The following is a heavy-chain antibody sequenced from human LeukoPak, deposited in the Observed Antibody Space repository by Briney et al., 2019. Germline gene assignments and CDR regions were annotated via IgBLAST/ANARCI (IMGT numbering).Heavy chain of an antibody. J-gene: IGHJ5*02. CDR3: AKAGSGGYYQSWFDP. D-gene: IGHD3-10*01. CDR2: ISWNSGSI. V-gene: IGHV3-9*01. Sequence: PGGSLRLSCAASGFTFDDYAMHWVRQAPGKGLEWVSGISWNSGSIGYADSVKGRFTISRDNAKNSLYLQMNSLRAEDTALYYCAKAGSGGYYQSWFDPWGQGTLVTVSS. CDR1: GFTFDDYA.